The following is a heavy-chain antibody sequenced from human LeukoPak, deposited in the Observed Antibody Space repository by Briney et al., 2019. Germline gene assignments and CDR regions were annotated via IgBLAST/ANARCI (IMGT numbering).Heavy chain of an antibody. V-gene: IGHV4-4*07. CDR3: ARGLYYDSSVGTTFDY. D-gene: IGHD3-22*01. Sequence: PSETLSLTCTVSGGSISSYYWSWIRQPAGKGLEWIGRIYTSGSTNYNPSLKSRVTISVDTSKNQFSLKLSSVTAADTAVYYCARGLYYDSSVGTTFDYWGQGTLVTVSS. CDR2: IYTSGST. CDR1: GGSISSYY. J-gene: IGHJ4*02.